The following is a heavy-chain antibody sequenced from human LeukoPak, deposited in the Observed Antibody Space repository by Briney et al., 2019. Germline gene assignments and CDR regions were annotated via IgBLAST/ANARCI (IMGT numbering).Heavy chain of an antibody. V-gene: IGHV3-23*01. J-gene: IGHJ4*02. D-gene: IGHD3/OR15-3a*01. CDR2: ISGSGGST. Sequence: GGSLRLSCAASGFTFSSYAMSWVRQAPGKGLEWVSAISGSGGSTYYADSVKGRFTISRDNAKNSLYLQMNSLRAEDAAVYYCARDRLGLGVVDYWGQGTLVTVSS. CDR3: ARDRLGLGVVDY. CDR1: GFTFSSYA.